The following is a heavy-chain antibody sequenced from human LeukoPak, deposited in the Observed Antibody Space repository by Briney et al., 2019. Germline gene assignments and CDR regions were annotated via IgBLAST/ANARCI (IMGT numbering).Heavy chain of an antibody. CDR1: GYTFTSYD. Sequence: ASVKVSCKASGYTFTSYDINWVRQATGQGLEWMGWMNPNSGNTGYAQKFQGRVTMTRNTSISTAYMELSSLRSEDTAVYYCARKAQWGELPLNWFDPWGQGTLVTVSS. J-gene: IGHJ5*02. V-gene: IGHV1-8*01. CDR3: ARKAQWGELPLNWFDP. CDR2: MNPNSGNT. D-gene: IGHD1-26*01.